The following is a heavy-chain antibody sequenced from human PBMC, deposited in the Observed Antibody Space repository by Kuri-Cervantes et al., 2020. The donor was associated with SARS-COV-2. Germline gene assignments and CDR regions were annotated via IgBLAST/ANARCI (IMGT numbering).Heavy chain of an antibody. CDR2: VKTNSGNT. J-gene: IGHJ3*02. CDR3: ARGGNVRAFDI. V-gene: IGHV1-8*01. Sequence: ASVKVSCKAPETTFPNYDINWVRQATGQGLEWMGMVKTNSGNTLYAQIFQGRVTITADKSTSTAYMELSSLRSGDTAVYYCARGGNVRAFDIWGQGTMVTVSS. D-gene: IGHD1-1*01. CDR1: ETTFPNYD.